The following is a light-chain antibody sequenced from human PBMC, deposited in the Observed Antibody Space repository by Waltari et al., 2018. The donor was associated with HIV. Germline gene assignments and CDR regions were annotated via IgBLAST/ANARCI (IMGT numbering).Light chain of an antibody. V-gene: IGLV1-47*01. Sequence: QSVLTQPPSASATPGQRVTISCSGSSSNIGTNYVFWYQQLPGTAPKLLIFRDNERPSVVPDRFSGSRSVTAASLVISGLRSEDEAEYYCAAWDDSLNGFYVFGSGTRVTVL. CDR2: RDN. CDR1: SSNIGTNY. J-gene: IGLJ1*01. CDR3: AAWDDSLNGFYV.